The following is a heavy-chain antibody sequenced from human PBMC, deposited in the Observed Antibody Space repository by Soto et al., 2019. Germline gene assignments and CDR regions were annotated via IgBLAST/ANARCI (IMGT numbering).Heavy chain of an antibody. D-gene: IGHD6-19*01. CDR2: ISSSGSTI. V-gene: IGHV3-11*01. J-gene: IGHJ3*02. Sequence: GGSLRLSCAASGFTFSDYYMSWIHQAPGKGLEWVSYISSSGSTIYYADSVKGRFTISRDNAKNSLYLQMNSLRAEDTAVYYCARGPIAVVSAFDIWGQGTMVTVSS. CDR1: GFTFSDYY. CDR3: ARGPIAVVSAFDI.